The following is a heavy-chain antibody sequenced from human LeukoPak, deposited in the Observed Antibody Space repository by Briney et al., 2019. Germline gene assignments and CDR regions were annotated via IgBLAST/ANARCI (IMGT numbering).Heavy chain of an antibody. CDR2: IRYDGSNK. V-gene: IGHV3-33*01. CDR3: ARDRGSFTSGTSYFDY. D-gene: IGHD3-10*01. Sequence: PGRSLRLSCAPSGFTFSNYGIQWVRQAPGKGLEWVAVIRYDGSNKYYADSVKGRFTISRDNSKNTLYLQMNSLTAEDTAVYFCARDRGSFTSGTSYFDYWGQGTLVTVSS. J-gene: IGHJ4*02. CDR1: GFTFSNYG.